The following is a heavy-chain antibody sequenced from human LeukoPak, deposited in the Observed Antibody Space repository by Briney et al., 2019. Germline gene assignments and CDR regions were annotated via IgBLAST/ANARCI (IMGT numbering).Heavy chain of an antibody. J-gene: IGHJ4*02. CDR1: GYTFTSYG. V-gene: IGHV1-18*01. CDR2: ISAYNGNT. Sequence: GASVKVSCKASGYTFTSYGISWVRQAPGQGLEWMGWISAYNGNTNYAQKLQGRVTMTTDTSTNTAYMELRSLRSDDTAVYYCARDLWAYYYDSSGYPYDYWGQGTLVTVSS. CDR3: ARDLWAYYYDSSGYPYDY. D-gene: IGHD3-22*01.